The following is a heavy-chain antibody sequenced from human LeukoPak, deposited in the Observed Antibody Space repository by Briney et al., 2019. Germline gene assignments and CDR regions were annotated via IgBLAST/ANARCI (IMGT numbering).Heavy chain of an antibody. CDR2: IDASGST. Sequence: SETLSLTCTVSGASVSSYYWIWTRQPAGRGLEWIGRIDASGSTNYNPSLKSRVTMSVDSSKNQFSLKVSSVTAADTAVYYCARKDGDIWGQGTMVTVSS. V-gene: IGHV4-4*07. CDR3: ARKDGDI. J-gene: IGHJ3*02. CDR1: GASVSSYY. D-gene: IGHD5-24*01.